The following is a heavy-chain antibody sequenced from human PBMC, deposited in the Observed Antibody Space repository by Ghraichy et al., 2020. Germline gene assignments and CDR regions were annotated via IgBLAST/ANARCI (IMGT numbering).Heavy chain of an antibody. V-gene: IGHV3-7*01. CDR2: IKQDGSQK. J-gene: IGHJ4*02. CDR3: ARGSGYYSSYFDY. Sequence: GSLRLSCAASGFTFSAYWMSWVRQAPGKGLEWVAYIKQDGSQKYYVDSVKGRFTISRDNAKNSLYLQLNSLRAEDAAVYYCARGSGYYSSYFDYWGQGTLVTVSS. D-gene: IGHD3-22*01. CDR1: GFTFSAYW.